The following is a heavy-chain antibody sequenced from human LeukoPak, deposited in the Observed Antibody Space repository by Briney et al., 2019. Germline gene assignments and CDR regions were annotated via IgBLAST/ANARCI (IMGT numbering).Heavy chain of an antibody. J-gene: IGHJ4*02. CDR2: IYTSGST. D-gene: IGHD4-17*01. Sequence: SETLSLTCTVSGYSISSGYYWSWIRQPAGKGLEWIGRIYTSGSTNYNPSLKSRVTISVDTSKNQFSLKLSSVTAADTAVYYCARAPYGDYFDYWGQGTLVTVSS. V-gene: IGHV4-61*02. CDR3: ARAPYGDYFDY. CDR1: GYSISSGYY.